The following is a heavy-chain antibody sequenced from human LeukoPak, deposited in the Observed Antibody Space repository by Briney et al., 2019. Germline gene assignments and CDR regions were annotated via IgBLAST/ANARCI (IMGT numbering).Heavy chain of an antibody. CDR1: GYTFTGYY. CDR3: ARDRYSGSYSTDY. J-gene: IGHJ4*02. V-gene: IGHV1-2*02. D-gene: IGHD1-26*01. CDR2: INPIAGGT. Sequence: ASVKVSCKASGYTFTGYYMRWVRQAPGQGLEWVGWINPIAGGTDYAQKFRGRVTMTQDTSISTAYMELSGLRSDDTAMYYCARDRYSGSYSTDYWGQGTRVTVSS.